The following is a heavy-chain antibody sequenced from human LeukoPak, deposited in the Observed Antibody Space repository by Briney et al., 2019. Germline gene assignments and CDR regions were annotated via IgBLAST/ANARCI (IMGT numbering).Heavy chain of an antibody. Sequence: GGSLRLSCAASGFTFSSYEMNWVRQAPGKGLERVSYISRSGSPIYYADSVKGRFTISRDNAKNSLYLQMNSLRAEDTAVYYCASIGVVVVPAAMGAFDIWGQGTMVTVSS. CDR3: ASIGVVVVPAAMGAFDI. CDR1: GFTFSSYE. CDR2: ISRSGSPI. D-gene: IGHD2-2*01. J-gene: IGHJ3*02. V-gene: IGHV3-48*03.